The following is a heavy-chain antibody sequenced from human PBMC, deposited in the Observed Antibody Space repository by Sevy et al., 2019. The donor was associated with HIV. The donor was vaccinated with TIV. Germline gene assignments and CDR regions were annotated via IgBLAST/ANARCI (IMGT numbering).Heavy chain of an antibody. CDR2: INHSGGT. CDR1: GGSFSGYY. D-gene: IGHD2-15*01. J-gene: IGHJ3*02. CDR3: ARHCTGSSCSHAFDI. V-gene: IGHV4-34*01. Sequence: KQSQTLSLTCAVYGGSFSGYYWSWIRQPPGKRLEWIGEINHSGGTNYNPSLKSRVTISVDTSKNQFSLKLNSVTAADTAVYYCARHCTGSSCSHAFDIWGQGTMVTVSS.